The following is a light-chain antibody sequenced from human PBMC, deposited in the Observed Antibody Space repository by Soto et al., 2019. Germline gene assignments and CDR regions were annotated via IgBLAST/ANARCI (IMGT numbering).Light chain of an antibody. CDR1: QGISNY. J-gene: IGKJ3*01. CDR3: QQSPT. V-gene: IGKV1-27*01. CDR2: AAS. Sequence: DIQMTQSPSSLSASVGDRVTITCRASQGISNYLAWYQQKPGKVPKLLIYAASALQSGVPSRFSGSGAVTDFARTTSGGHPEDVATYYGQQSPTFGPGKNVDI.